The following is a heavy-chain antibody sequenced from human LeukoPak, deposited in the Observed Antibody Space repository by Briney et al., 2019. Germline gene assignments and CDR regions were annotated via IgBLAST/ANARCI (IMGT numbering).Heavy chain of an antibody. CDR2: MKPKSGGT. Sequence: ASVNVSCKTSGYTLTDYHMIWVRQARGQGLEWMAWMKPKSGGTIYAQQFQGGVTVTRDTSISTAFMELTSLRSDDTAIYYCARDPVDGYSHYDYWGQGTPVTVSS. D-gene: IGHD5-24*01. CDR1: GYTLTDYH. V-gene: IGHV1-2*02. J-gene: IGHJ4*02. CDR3: ARDPVDGYSHYDY.